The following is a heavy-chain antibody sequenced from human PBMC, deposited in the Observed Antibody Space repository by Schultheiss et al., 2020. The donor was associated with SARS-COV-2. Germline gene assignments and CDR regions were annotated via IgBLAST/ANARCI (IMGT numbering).Heavy chain of an antibody. J-gene: IGHJ3*02. Sequence: GGSLRLSCAASGFTFGDYAMSWVRQAPGKGLEWVGFIRSKAYGGTTEYAASVKGRFTISRDDSKSIAYLQMNSLKTEDTAVYYCTRHTPDPWIQLRDPHGFDIWGQGTMVTVSS. CDR2: IRSKAYGGTT. V-gene: IGHV3-49*04. CDR1: GFTFGDYA. D-gene: IGHD5-18*01. CDR3: TRHTPDPWIQLRDPHGFDI.